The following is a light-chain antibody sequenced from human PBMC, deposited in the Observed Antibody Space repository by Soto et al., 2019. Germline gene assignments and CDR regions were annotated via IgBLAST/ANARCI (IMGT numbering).Light chain of an antibody. CDR2: GTS. Sequence: ETVLTQSPGTLSVSPGERATLSCRASQSVNGNYLAWYQQKPGQAPRLLIYGTSSRATGIPDRFSGSGSGTDFTLTISRLEPEDFAVYYCQQCGSLPGTFGQGTKVDIK. CDR3: QQCGSLPGT. V-gene: IGKV3-20*01. J-gene: IGKJ1*01. CDR1: QSVNGNY.